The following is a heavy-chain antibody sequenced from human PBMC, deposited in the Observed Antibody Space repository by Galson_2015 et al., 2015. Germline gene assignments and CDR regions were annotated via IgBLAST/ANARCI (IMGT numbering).Heavy chain of an antibody. CDR1: GYVFSSYW. CDR3: AKAGGWYLDL. V-gene: IGHV3-7*03. CDR2: IKPDGRAT. Sequence: ALRLSCAASGYVFSSYWMSWVRQAPGKGLEWLGNIKPDGRATYYVDSVKGRFTISIDNAKNSVFLQMNSLRVEDTAVYYCAKAGGWYLDLWGRGTLVTVSS. J-gene: IGHJ2*01. D-gene: IGHD3-10*01.